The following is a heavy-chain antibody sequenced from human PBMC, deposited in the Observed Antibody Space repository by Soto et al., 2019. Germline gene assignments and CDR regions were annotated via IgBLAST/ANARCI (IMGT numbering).Heavy chain of an antibody. D-gene: IGHD3-3*01. CDR3: AKDQGYDFWSGYRDY. CDR2: ISGSGGST. CDR1: GFTFSSYA. J-gene: IGHJ4*02. Sequence: EVQLLESGGGLVQPGGSLRLSCAAAGFTFSSYAMSWVRQAPGKGLEWVSAISGSGGSTYYVASVKGRFTISRDNSKNTPYLQMNSLRAEYTAVYYCAKDQGYDFWSGYRDYWGKGTVVTVSS. V-gene: IGHV3-23*01.